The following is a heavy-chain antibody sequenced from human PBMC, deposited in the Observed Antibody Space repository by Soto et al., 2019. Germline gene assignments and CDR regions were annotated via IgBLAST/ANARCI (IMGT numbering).Heavy chain of an antibody. CDR1: GGSISSYY. CDR2: IYYSGST. Sequence: SETLSLTCTVSGGSISSYYWSWIRQPPGKGLEWIGYIYYSGSTNYNPSLKSRVTISVDTSKNQFSLKLSSVTAADTAVYYCARVGYYYDRSGYWGEFDYWGQGTLVTVSS. D-gene: IGHD3-22*01. CDR3: ARVGYYYDRSGYWGEFDY. V-gene: IGHV4-59*01. J-gene: IGHJ4*02.